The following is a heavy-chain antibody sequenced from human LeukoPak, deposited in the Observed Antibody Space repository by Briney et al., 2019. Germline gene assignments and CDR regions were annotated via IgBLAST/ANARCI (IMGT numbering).Heavy chain of an antibody. Sequence: ASVKVSCKASGYTFTSYDINWVRQAPGQGLEWMGGIIPIFGTANYAQKFQGRVTITADESTSTAYMELSSLRSEDTAVYYCARDGGSGWHDYWGQGTLVTVSS. V-gene: IGHV1-69*13. CDR2: IIPIFGTA. CDR3: ARDGGSGWHDY. D-gene: IGHD6-19*01. CDR1: GYTFTSYD. J-gene: IGHJ4*02.